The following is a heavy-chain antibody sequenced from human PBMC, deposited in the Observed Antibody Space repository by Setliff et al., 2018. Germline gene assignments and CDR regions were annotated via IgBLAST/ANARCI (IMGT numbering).Heavy chain of an antibody. CDR2: INTGGTTI. D-gene: IGHD1-26*01. J-gene: IGHJ4*02. Sequence: GGSLRLSCAASGFTFSGYYMQWVRQAPGKGLEWVSYINTGGTTIYYADSVKGRFIIARDNAKNSLYLQMNSLRAEDTAVYYCARVAYSGIYYWGLGTLVTVSS. V-gene: IGHV3-48*01. CDR1: GFTFSGYY. CDR3: ARVAYSGIYY.